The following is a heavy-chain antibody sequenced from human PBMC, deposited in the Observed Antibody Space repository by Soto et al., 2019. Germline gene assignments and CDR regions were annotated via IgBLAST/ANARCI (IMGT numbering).Heavy chain of an antibody. V-gene: IGHV4-31*03. CDR2: IYYSGST. J-gene: IGHJ6*02. CDR1: GGSVNNANYF. CDR3: ARDADYGGSRGGMDV. D-gene: IGHD4-17*01. Sequence: QVRLEESGPGLVKPSETLSLICSVSGGSVNNANYFWNWIRHHPENGLEWLGYIYYSGSTRYNPSFKPRATLSMDTSKNQLSLRLNSVTVADTAVYFCARDADYGGSRGGMDVWGRGTTVTVSS.